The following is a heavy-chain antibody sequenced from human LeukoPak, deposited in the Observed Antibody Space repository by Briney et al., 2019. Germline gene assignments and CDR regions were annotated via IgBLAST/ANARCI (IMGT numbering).Heavy chain of an antibody. J-gene: IGHJ3*02. CDR2: INHSGST. CDR3: ARSSKTQWLSPGDGFDI. V-gene: IGHV4-34*01. Sequence: SETLSLTCAVYGGPFSGYYWSWIRQPPGKGLEWIGEINHSGSTNYNPSLRSRVTISVDTSKNQFSLKFTSMTAADTAVYYCARSSKTQWLSPGDGFDIWGRGTLVTVSS. CDR1: GGPFSGYY. D-gene: IGHD6-19*01.